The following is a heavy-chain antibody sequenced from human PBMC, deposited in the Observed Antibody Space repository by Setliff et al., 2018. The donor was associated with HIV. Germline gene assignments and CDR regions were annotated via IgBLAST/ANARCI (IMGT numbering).Heavy chain of an antibody. CDR1: GDSISSGSHY. CDR2: IYTGGNA. J-gene: IGHJ6*02. V-gene: IGHV4-61*09. CDR3: ATRLQNPTDPIYYYYGLDV. D-gene: IGHD4-4*01. Sequence: SETLSLTCTVSGDSISSGSHYWSWIRQPAGKGLEWIGHIYTGGNANYNPSLQSRVTISVDTSKNQFSLKLRSVTAADTAVYYCATRLQNPTDPIYYYYGLDVWGQGTTVTVSS.